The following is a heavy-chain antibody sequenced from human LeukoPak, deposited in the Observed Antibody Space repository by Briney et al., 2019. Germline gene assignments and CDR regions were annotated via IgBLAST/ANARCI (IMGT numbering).Heavy chain of an antibody. J-gene: IGHJ4*02. Sequence: SETLSLTCAVYGGSFSGYYWSWIRQSPGKGLEWIGEINHSGSTNYNPSLKSRVTISVDTSKNQFSLNLNSVTAADTAAYYCARRGDSSAYYDDYWGQGTLVTVSS. CDR1: GGSFSGYY. CDR2: INHSGST. CDR3: ARRGDSSAYYDDY. V-gene: IGHV4-34*01. D-gene: IGHD3-22*01.